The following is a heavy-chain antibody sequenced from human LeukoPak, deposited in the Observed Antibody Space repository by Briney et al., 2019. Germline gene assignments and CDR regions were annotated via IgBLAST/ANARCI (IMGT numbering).Heavy chain of an antibody. J-gene: IGHJ4*02. D-gene: IGHD6-19*01. V-gene: IGHV1-18*01. Sequence: ASVKLSCKASGYTVTSYGISWVRQAPGQGLEWRGWISAYNGNTNYAQKLQGRVTMTTDTSTSTAYMELRSLRSDDTAVYYCARDTVAGTNLYFDYWGQGTLVTVSS. CDR1: GYTVTSYG. CDR2: ISAYNGNT. CDR3: ARDTVAGTNLYFDY.